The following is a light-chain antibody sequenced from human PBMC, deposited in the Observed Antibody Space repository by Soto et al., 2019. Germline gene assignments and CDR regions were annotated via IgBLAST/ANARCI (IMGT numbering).Light chain of an antibody. Sequence: EIVLTQSPGILSLSPGERATLSCRASQSVSGTYLAWYQQKPGQAPRLLIYGASSRATGIPDRFSGSGSGTDFTLTISRLEPEDFAVYYCQQYAGSPWTFGQGTKVEIK. CDR3: QQYAGSPWT. CDR1: QSVSGTY. V-gene: IGKV3-20*01. J-gene: IGKJ1*01. CDR2: GAS.